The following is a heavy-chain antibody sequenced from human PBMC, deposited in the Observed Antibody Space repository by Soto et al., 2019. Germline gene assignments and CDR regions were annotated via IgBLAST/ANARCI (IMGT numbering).Heavy chain of an antibody. Sequence: QVQLVQSGAEVKKPGSSVKVSCKASGGTFSSYAISWVRQAPGQGLEWMGGIIPISDTTNYAQKFQGRVTITADESTSTAYMELGSLRSADTAVYYCARSQGSSTSLEIYYYYYYGMDVWGQGTTVTVSS. CDR1: GGTFSSYA. J-gene: IGHJ6*02. V-gene: IGHV1-69*01. D-gene: IGHD2-2*01. CDR2: IIPISDTT. CDR3: ARSQGSSTSLEIYYYYYYGMDV.